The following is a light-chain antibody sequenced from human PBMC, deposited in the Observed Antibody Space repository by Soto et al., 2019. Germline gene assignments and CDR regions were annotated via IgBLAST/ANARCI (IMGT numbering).Light chain of an antibody. J-gene: IGLJ1*01. CDR3: SSYTTSNTRQVV. Sequence: QSVLTQPASVSGSPGQSITISCTGTSSDVGGYNYVSWYQQHPGKAPRFVIYDVTNRPSGVSNRFSGSKSGNTASLTISGVQAEDEADYYCSSYTTSNTRQVVFGTGTRSPS. CDR2: DVT. CDR1: SSDVGGYNY. V-gene: IGLV2-14*01.